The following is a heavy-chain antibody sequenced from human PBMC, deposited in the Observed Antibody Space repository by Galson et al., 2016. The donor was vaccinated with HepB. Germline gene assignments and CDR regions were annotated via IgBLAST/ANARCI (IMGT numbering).Heavy chain of an antibody. J-gene: IGHJ4*02. D-gene: IGHD3-10*01. CDR3: ARDYFRYYSAN. V-gene: IGHV3-23*01. CDR2: VSAGGDNT. Sequence: SLRLSCAASGFTFGMYAMTWVRQAPGKGLEWVSSVSAGGDNTYYAESVKGQFTISRDNSKHTLYLQMNSLRAEDTAMYFCARDYFRYYSANWGQGTLVTVSS. CDR1: GFTFGMYA.